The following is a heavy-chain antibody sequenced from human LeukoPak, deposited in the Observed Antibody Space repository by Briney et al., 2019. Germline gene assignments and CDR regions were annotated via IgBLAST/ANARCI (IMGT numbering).Heavy chain of an antibody. D-gene: IGHD3-22*01. CDR2: ISYDGSNK. Sequence: GGSLRLSCAASGFTFSSYAMHWVRQAPGKGLEWVAVISYDGSNKYYADSVKGRFTISRDNSKNTLYLQMNSLRAEDTAVYYCARGGGDSSGPYYYYYMDVWGKGTTVTVSS. J-gene: IGHJ6*03. CDR1: GFTFSSYA. CDR3: ARGGGDSSGPYYYYYMDV. V-gene: IGHV3-30*04.